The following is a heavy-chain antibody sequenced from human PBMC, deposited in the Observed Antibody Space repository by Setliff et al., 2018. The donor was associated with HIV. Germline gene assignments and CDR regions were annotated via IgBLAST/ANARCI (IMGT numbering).Heavy chain of an antibody. J-gene: IGHJ5*02. CDR1: GYTFTSYG. CDR3: ARGRAEYVAVAVMGSWFDP. Sequence: ASVKVSCKASGYTFTSYGISWVRQAPGQGLEWMGWISAYNGNTNYAQKLQGRVTMTTDTSTSTAYMELRSLRSDDTAVYYCARGRAEYVAVAVMGSWFDPWGQGTLVTVSS. D-gene: IGHD6-19*01. V-gene: IGHV1-18*01. CDR2: ISAYNGNT.